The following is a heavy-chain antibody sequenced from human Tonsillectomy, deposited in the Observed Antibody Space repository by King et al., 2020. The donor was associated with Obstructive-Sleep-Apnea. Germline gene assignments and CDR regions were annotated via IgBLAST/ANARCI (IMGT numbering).Heavy chain of an antibody. CDR1: GGSFSGYF. V-gene: IGHV4-34*01. J-gene: IGHJ4*02. CDR3: ARGRGRPALGRGGSFQYFDY. CDR2: INHSGGT. Sequence: VQLQQWGAGLLKPSETLSLTCGVYGGSFSGYFWTWIRQPPGMGLEWIGEINHSGGTNYNSSLKSRVTISVDTSKNQFSLNLRSVSAADTAVYYCARGRGRPALGRGGSFQYFDYWGQGTLVTFSS. D-gene: IGHD3-10*01.